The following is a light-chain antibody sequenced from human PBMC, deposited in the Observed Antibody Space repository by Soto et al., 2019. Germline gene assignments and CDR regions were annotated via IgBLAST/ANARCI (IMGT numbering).Light chain of an antibody. CDR2: DTS. CDR1: QTVAKNY. CDR3: QQRTNWPPLT. J-gene: IGKJ4*01. V-gene: IGKV3D-20*02. Sequence: EIVLTQSPGTLSLSPGERATLSCRASQTVAKNYLAWYQQQPGQAPRLLIYDTSNRATGTPARFSGSGSGTDFTLTISSLEPEDFAVYYCQQRTNWPPLTFGGGTKVEMK.